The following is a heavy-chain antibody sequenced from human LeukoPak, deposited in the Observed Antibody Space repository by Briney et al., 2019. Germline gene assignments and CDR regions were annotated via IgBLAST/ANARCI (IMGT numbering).Heavy chain of an antibody. V-gene: IGHV3-48*04. CDR1: GFTFSSYT. CDR3: ARDQGYGDPYYYGMDV. J-gene: IGHJ6*02. Sequence: GGSLRLSCAASGFTFSSYTISWVRQAPGKGLEWISSITRGDSKYYAESVKGRFTISRDNTEKSLHLQMNSLRAEDTAVYYCARDQGYGDPYYYGMDVWGQGTTVTVSS. CDR2: ITRGDSK. D-gene: IGHD4-17*01.